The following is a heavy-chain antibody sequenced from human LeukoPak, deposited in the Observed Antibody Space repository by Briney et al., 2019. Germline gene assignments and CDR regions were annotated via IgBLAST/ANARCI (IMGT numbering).Heavy chain of an antibody. CDR2: ISAYNGNT. Sequence: GASVKVSCKASGYTFTSYGISWVRQAPGQGLEWMGWISAYNGNTNYAQKLQGRVTMTTDTSTSTAYMELRSLRSDDTAVYYCARDRSGYSYGPRAYYYGMDVWGQGTTVTVSS. J-gene: IGHJ6*02. V-gene: IGHV1-18*01. CDR3: ARDRSGYSYGPRAYYYGMDV. CDR1: GYTFTSYG. D-gene: IGHD5-18*01.